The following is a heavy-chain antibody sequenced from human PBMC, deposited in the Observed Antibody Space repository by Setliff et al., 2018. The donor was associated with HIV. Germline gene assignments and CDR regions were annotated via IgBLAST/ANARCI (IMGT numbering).Heavy chain of an antibody. J-gene: IGHJ4*02. CDR1: NGSFSGYY. CDR2: INHSGST. D-gene: IGHD5-18*01. Sequence: SETLSLTCAVYNGSFSGYYWTWIRQPLGKGLEWIGEINHSGSTNYSPSLKSRVTISVDASRNQFSLRLSSVTAADTAVYYCAAWGPRYSYAPYFFDSWGQGTQVTVSS. CDR3: AAWGPRYSYAPYFFDS. V-gene: IGHV4-34*01.